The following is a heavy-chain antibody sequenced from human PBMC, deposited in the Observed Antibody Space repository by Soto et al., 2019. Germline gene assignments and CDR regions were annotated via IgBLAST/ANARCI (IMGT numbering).Heavy chain of an antibody. CDR2: IIPIFGTA. CDR3: ARGRDSQGKYYYDSSGYYLALDY. J-gene: IGHJ4*02. D-gene: IGHD3-22*01. CDR1: GGTFSSYA. Sequence: ASVKVSCKASGGTFSSYAISWVRQAPGQGLEWMGGIIPIFGTANYAQKFQGRVTITADESTSTAYMELSSLRSEDTAVYYCARGRDSQGKYYYDSSGYYLALDYWGQGTLVTVSS. V-gene: IGHV1-69*13.